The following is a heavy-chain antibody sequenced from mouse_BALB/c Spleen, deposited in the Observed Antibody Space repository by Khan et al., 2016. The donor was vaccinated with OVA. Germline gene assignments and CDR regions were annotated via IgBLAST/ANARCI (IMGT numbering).Heavy chain of an antibody. J-gene: IGHJ2*01. Sequence: EVKLVESGGGLVQPGGSRKLSCTASGFTFSSYGMHWVRQAPEKGLEWVAYISGDSSTIYYAATVKGRFTISRDNPKHTLFMQMTSLMAEDTARYYCGTLDFDGYYFDYWGQGTTLTVSS. CDR3: GTLDFDGYYFDY. V-gene: IGHV5-17*02. CDR1: GFTFSSYG. CDR2: ISGDSSTI.